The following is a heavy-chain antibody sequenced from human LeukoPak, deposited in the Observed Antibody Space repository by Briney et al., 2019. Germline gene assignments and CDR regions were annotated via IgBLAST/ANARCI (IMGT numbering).Heavy chain of an antibody. V-gene: IGHV3-30*18. Sequence: PGGSLRLSCAASGFIFSSYGMHWVRQAPGKGLEWVAVISYDGSNKYYADSVKGRFTISRDNSKNTLYLQMNSLRAEDTAVYYCAKENISSPYYFDYWGQGTLVTVSS. CDR3: AKENISSPYYFDY. D-gene: IGHD2/OR15-2a*01. J-gene: IGHJ4*02. CDR1: GFIFSSYG. CDR2: ISYDGSNK.